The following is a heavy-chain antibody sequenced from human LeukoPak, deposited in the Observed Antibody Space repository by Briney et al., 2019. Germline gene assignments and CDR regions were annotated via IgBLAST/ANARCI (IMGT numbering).Heavy chain of an antibody. Sequence: PGGSLRLSCAASGFAFSSYAMSWVRHPSGKGLEWVSSITGGGGGTYYADSVKGRFTISRDNSRNTLYLQMNSLRAEDTAVYYCAKDPSDLGGSGSNNYFDCWGQGTLVTVSS. CDR3: AKDPSDLGGSGSNNYFDC. V-gene: IGHV3-23*01. CDR1: GFAFSSYA. D-gene: IGHD3-10*01. CDR2: ITGGGGGT. J-gene: IGHJ4*02.